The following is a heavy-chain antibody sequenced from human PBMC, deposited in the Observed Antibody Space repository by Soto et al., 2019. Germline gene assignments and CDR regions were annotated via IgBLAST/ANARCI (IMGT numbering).Heavy chain of an antibody. J-gene: IGHJ6*02. CDR3: IQSRCGGDCLQSYASYYYYGMDV. D-gene: IGHD2-21*02. Sequence: ESGPTLVNPTQTLTLTCTFSAFSLSTGGVGVGWIRQPPGKALEWLALIYWDDDKRYGPSLRSRLTITKDTSKNQVVLTMTNMDPVDTATYYCIQSRCGGDCLQSYASYYYYGMDVWGQGTTVTVSS. V-gene: IGHV2-5*05. CDR1: AFSLSTGGVG. CDR2: IYWDDDK.